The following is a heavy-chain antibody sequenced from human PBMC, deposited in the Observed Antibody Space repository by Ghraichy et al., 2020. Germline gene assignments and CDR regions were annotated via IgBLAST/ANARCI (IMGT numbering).Heavy chain of an antibody. J-gene: IGHJ4*02. V-gene: IGHV3-23*01. CDR1: GFTFSSYA. D-gene: IGHD6-19*01. CDR3: AKDRPPYSSGLHPDY. Sequence: GESLNISCAASGFTFSSYAMSWVRQAPGKGLEWVSAISGSGGSTYYADSVKGRFTISRDNSKNTLYLQMNSLRAEDTAVYYCAKDRPPYSSGLHPDYWGQGTLVTVSS. CDR2: ISGSGGST.